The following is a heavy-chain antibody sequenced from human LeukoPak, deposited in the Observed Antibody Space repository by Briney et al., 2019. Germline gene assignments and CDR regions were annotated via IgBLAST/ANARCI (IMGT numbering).Heavy chain of an antibody. V-gene: IGHV1-69*05. CDR1: GGTFSSYA. CDR2: IIPIFGTA. D-gene: IGHD6-19*01. J-gene: IGHJ3*02. Sequence: ASVKVSCEASGGTFSSYAISWVRQAPGQGLEWMGRIIPIFGTANYAQKFQGRVTITTDESTSTAYMELSSLRSEDTAVYYCARDRVAVAGPDAFDIWGQGTMVTVSS. CDR3: ARDRVAVAGPDAFDI.